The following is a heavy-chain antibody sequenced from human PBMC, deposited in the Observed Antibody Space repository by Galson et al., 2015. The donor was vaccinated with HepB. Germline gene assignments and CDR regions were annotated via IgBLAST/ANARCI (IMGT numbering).Heavy chain of an antibody. D-gene: IGHD4-23*01. J-gene: IGHJ3*02. CDR2: IIPIFGTA. CDR1: GGTFSSYA. V-gene: IGHV1-69*06. CDR3: AGGDYGGNPDAFDI. Sequence: SVKVSCKASGGTFSSYAISWVRQAPGQGLEWMGGIIPIFGTANYAQKFQGRVTITADKSTSTAYMELSSLRSEDTAVYYCAGGDYGGNPDAFDIWGQGTMVTVSS.